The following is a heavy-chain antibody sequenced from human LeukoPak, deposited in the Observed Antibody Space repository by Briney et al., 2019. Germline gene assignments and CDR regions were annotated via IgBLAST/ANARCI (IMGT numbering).Heavy chain of an antibody. V-gene: IGHV3-7*01. CDR2: VKQDGSEK. CDR3: ARDRYGSGRPYNWFDP. CDR1: GFTFSSYW. Sequence: GGSLRLSCAASGFTFSSYWMSWVRQAPGKGLEWVANVKQDGSEKYYVDFVKGRFTISRDDAKNSLYLQMTSLRAEDMAVYYCARDRYGSGRPYNWFDPWGQGTLVTVSS. D-gene: IGHD3-10*01. J-gene: IGHJ5*02.